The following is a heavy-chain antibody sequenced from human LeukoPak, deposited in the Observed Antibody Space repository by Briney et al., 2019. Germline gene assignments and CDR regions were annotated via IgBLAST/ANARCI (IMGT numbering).Heavy chain of an antibody. CDR3: ARTRAVAPLYQHDY. J-gene: IGHJ4*02. V-gene: IGHV3-23*01. D-gene: IGHD6-19*01. CDR2: VSDNGVIT. Sequence: GGSLRLSCAAPEFTFTGYAMSWVRQAPGTGLDWVSLVSDNGVITYYADSVKGRFTISRDNSKNTLYLQMNNLRVEDTAVYYCARTRAVAPLYQHDYWGQGTLVTVSS. CDR1: EFTFTGYA.